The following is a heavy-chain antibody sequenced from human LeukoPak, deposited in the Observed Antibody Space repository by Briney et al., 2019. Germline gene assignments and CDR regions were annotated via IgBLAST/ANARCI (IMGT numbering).Heavy chain of an antibody. V-gene: IGHV3-23*01. Sequence: GGSLRLSCAASGFTFSSYAMSWVRQAPGKGLEWVSAISGSGGSTYYADSVKGRFTISRDNSKNTLYLQMNGLRAEDTAVYYCAMEDCSSTSCQYDYWGQGTLVTVSS. J-gene: IGHJ4*02. CDR1: GFTFSSYA. CDR2: ISGSGGST. D-gene: IGHD2-2*01. CDR3: AMEDCSSTSCQYDY.